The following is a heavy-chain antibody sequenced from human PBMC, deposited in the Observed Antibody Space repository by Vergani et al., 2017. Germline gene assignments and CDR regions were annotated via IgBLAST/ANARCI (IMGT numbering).Heavy chain of an antibody. CDR1: GGSFSAYY. D-gene: IGHD6-19*01. Sequence: QVQLQQWGTGLLKPSETLSLTCGVYGGSFSAYYWSWIRQPPGKGLEWIGEINDSGSTNYNPSLKRRATISVDTSKKQFSLKLNSVIAADTAVYYCARARGAVAGYFDYWGQGTQVTVSS. CDR3: ARARGAVAGYFDY. J-gene: IGHJ4*02. V-gene: IGHV4-34*01. CDR2: INDSGST.